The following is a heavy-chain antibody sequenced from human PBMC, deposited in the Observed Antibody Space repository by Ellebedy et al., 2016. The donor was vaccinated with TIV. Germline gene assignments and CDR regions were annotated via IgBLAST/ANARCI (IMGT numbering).Heavy chain of an antibody. CDR2: IKYDGSIT. CDR1: GFTFSDNA. CDR3: ARDSEDAGPALDY. J-gene: IGHJ4*02. V-gene: IGHV3-74*01. D-gene: IGHD2-15*01. Sequence: GESLKISCAASGFTFSDNAMTWVRQAPGTGLVWVSRIKYDGSITTYADSVKGRFTISRGNAKNTLYLQMNSLRAEDTALYFCARDSEDAGPALDYWGQGTLVTVSS.